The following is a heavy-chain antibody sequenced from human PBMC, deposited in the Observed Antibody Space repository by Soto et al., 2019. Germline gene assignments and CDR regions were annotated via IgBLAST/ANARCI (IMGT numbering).Heavy chain of an antibody. CDR1: GFTVSSNY. J-gene: IGHJ4*02. CDR3: ARGGGDGYNPFDY. Sequence: EVQLVESGGGLVQPGGSLRLSCAASGFTVSSNYMSWVRQAPGKGLEWVSVMYSGGTTYYADSVKGRFTISRDNSKNTLYLQMNSLRVEDTAVYYCARGGGDGYNPFDYWGQGTLVTVSS. V-gene: IGHV3-66*01. CDR2: MYSGGTT. D-gene: IGHD2-21*01.